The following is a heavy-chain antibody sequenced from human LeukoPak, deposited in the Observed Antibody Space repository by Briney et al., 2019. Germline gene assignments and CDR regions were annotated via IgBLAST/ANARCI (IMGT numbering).Heavy chain of an antibody. CDR2: ISYDGGNQ. V-gene: IGHV3-30*18. CDR1: GFTFISYG. J-gene: IGHJ6*02. D-gene: IGHD3-16*01. Sequence: GGSLRLSCEASGFTFISYGVHWVRQAPGKGLEWVSVISYDGGNQKYADSVKGRFTISRDNSKNTVYLQLNSLRAEDTAVYYCAKDRRMMSAYYGMDVWGQGTTVIVSS. CDR3: AKDRRMMSAYYGMDV.